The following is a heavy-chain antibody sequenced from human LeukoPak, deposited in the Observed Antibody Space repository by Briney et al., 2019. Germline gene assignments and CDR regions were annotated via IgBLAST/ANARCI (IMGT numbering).Heavy chain of an antibody. CDR2: IYYSGST. D-gene: IGHD3-10*01. J-gene: IGHJ4*02. CDR3: ARVSTPPLYGYYFDY. CDR1: GGSISSSSYY. V-gene: IGHV4-39*07. Sequence: PSETLSLTCTVSGGSISSSSYYWGWIRQPPGKGLEWIGSIYYSGSTYYNPSLKSRVTISVDTSKNQFSLKLSSVTAADTAVYYCARVSTPPLYGYYFDYWGQGTLVTVSS.